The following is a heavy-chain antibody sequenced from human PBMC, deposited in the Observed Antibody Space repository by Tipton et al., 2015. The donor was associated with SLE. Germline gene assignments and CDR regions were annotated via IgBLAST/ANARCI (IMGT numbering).Heavy chain of an antibody. D-gene: IGHD3-22*01. Sequence: TLSLTCTVSGGSIGSGSSYWDWIRQPPGKGLEWVGYIYSSGSTTYTPSLKSRIAISVDTSTMQFSLRLTSVTAADTAVYYCGGGNYFDYYMDVWGKGTTVTVSS. CDR2: IYSSGST. CDR3: GGGNYFDYYMDV. CDR1: GGSIGSGSSY. V-gene: IGHV4-61*05. J-gene: IGHJ6*03.